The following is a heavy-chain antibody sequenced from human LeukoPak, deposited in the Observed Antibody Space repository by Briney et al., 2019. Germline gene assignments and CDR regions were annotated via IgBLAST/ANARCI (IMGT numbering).Heavy chain of an antibody. V-gene: IGHV3-30*03. CDR3: ARNLYCSGGSCYSGIDY. CDR1: GFTFSSYG. J-gene: IGHJ4*02. CDR2: ISYDGSNK. D-gene: IGHD2-15*01. Sequence: GGSLRLSCAASGFTFSSYGMPWVRQAPGKGLEWVAVISYDGSNKYYADSVKGRFTISRDNSKNTLYLQMNSLRAEDTAVYYCARNLYCSGGSCYSGIDYWGQGTLVTVSS.